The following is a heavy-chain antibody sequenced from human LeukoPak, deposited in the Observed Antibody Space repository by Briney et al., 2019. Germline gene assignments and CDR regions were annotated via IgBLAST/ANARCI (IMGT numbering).Heavy chain of an antibody. CDR3: ARSPYDWNDAGFTRFDP. D-gene: IGHD1-20*01. Sequence: SETLSLTCTVSGGSISSYYWSWIRQPPGKGLEWIGYIYYSGSTNYNPSLKSRVTILVDTSKNQFSLKLSSVTAADTAVYYCARSPYDWNDAGFTRFDPWGQGTLVTVS. V-gene: IGHV4-59*01. CDR2: IYYSGST. CDR1: GGSISSYY. J-gene: IGHJ5*02.